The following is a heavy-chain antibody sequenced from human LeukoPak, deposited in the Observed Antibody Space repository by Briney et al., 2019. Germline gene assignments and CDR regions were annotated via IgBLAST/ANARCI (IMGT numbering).Heavy chain of an antibody. J-gene: IGHJ5*02. CDR1: GFTFSSYA. V-gene: IGHV3-30*04. Sequence: GGSLRLSCAASGFTFSSYAMHWVRQAPGKGLEWVAVISYDGSNKYYADSVKGRFTISRDNSKNTLYLQMNSLRADDTAVYYCAKGGLVHRFDPWGQGTLVTVSS. CDR2: ISYDGSNK. CDR3: AKGGLVHRFDP.